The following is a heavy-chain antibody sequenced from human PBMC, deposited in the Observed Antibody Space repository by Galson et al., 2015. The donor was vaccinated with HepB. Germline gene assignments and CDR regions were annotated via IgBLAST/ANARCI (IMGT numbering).Heavy chain of an antibody. CDR3: AEDLELAYCKGGCWSPPDH. CDR1: GFTFSDYA. Sequence: SLRLSCAVSGFTFSDYAMSWVRQAPGKGLEWVSGISAGGGSTSYADSVKGRFTISRDNSKTTLYLQINSLRAEDKAVYYVAEDLELAYCKGGCWSPPDHWGQGNLVTGSS. V-gene: IGHV3-23*01. D-gene: IGHD2-15*01. J-gene: IGHJ4*02. CDR2: ISAGGGST.